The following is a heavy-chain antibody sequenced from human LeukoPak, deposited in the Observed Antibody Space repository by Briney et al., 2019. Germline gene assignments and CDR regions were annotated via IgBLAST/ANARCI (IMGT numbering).Heavy chain of an antibody. Sequence: PSETLSLTCTVSGGSISSYYWSWIRQPAGKGLEWIGRIYTSGSTNYNPSLKSRVTMSVDTSKNQFSLKLSSVTAADTAVYYCARHLQWLVRGAFDIWGQGTMVTVSS. D-gene: IGHD6-19*01. CDR2: IYTSGST. J-gene: IGHJ3*02. V-gene: IGHV4-4*07. CDR3: ARHLQWLVRGAFDI. CDR1: GGSISSYY.